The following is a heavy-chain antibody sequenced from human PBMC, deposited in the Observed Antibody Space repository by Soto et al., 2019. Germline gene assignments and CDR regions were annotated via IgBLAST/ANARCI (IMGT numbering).Heavy chain of an antibody. CDR1: SGSISSSNW. Sequence: SETLSLTCAVSSGSISSSNWWSWVRQPPGKGLEWIGEIYHSGSTNYNPSLKSRVTISVDKSKNQFSLKLSSVTAADTAVYYCARALVGATKFDYWGQGTLVTVSS. CDR3: ARALVGATKFDY. J-gene: IGHJ4*02. CDR2: IYHSGST. D-gene: IGHD1-26*01. V-gene: IGHV4-4*02.